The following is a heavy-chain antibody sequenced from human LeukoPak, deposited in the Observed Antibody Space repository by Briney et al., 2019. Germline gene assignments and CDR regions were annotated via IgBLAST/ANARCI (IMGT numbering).Heavy chain of an antibody. V-gene: IGHV1-2*02. D-gene: IGHD3-22*01. J-gene: IGHJ3*02. CDR2: INPNSGGT. Sequence: ASVKVSCKASGYTFTGYYMHWVRQAPGQGLEWMGWINPNSGGTNYAQKFQGRVTMTRDTSISTAYMELSRLTSDDTAVYYCARGRGHYDSSGYYYEGDAFDIWGQGTMVTVSS. CDR3: ARGRGHYDSSGYYYEGDAFDI. CDR1: GYTFTGYY.